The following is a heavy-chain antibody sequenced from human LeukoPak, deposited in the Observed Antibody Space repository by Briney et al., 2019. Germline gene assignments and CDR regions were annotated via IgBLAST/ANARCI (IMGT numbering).Heavy chain of an antibody. CDR3: AKDPSMVRGENLFDY. V-gene: IGHV3-23*01. J-gene: IGHJ4*02. D-gene: IGHD3-10*01. CDR1: GFTFSSYA. CDR2: ISGSGGST. Sequence: PGGSLRLSWAASGFTFSSYAMSWVRQAPGKGLEWVSAISGSGGSTYYAASVKGRFTISRDNSKNTLYLQMNSLRAEDTAVYYCAKDPSMVRGENLFDYWGQGTLVTVSS.